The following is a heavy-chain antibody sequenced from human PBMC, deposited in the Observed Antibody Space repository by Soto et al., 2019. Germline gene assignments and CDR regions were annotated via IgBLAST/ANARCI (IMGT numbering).Heavy chain of an antibody. V-gene: IGHV3-23*01. CDR1: GFTFSSYA. D-gene: IGHD3-16*02. Sequence: GGSLRLSCAASGFTFSSYAMSWVRQAPGKGLEWVSAISGSGGSTYYADSVKGRFTISRDNSKNTLYLQMNSLRAEDTAVYYCAKDGSLYDYVWGSYRYSPNFDYWGQGTLVTV. J-gene: IGHJ4*02. CDR2: ISGSGGST. CDR3: AKDGSLYDYVWGSYRYSPNFDY.